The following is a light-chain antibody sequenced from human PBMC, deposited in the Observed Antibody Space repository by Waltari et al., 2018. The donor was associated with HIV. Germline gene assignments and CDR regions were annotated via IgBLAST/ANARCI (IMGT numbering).Light chain of an antibody. Sequence: QSVLTQPPSASGTPGQRVTIPCSGRYSNIGTDVVNWYQQLPGTAPKRLIYSNNHRPSGVPDRFSGSKSGTSASLAISGLQSEDEAAYYCAAWDDSLNALLFGGGTKLTVL. CDR1: YSNIGTDV. J-gene: IGLJ2*01. V-gene: IGLV1-44*01. CDR3: AAWDDSLNALL. CDR2: SNN.